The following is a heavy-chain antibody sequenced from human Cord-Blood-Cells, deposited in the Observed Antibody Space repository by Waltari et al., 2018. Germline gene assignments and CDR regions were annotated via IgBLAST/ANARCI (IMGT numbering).Heavy chain of an antibody. CDR3: ARVRYSSSWYFDY. V-gene: IGHV3-21*01. J-gene: IGHJ4*02. CDR1: GFTLSSYS. D-gene: IGHD6-13*01. Sequence: EVQLVESGGGLVKPGGSLRLSCAASGFTLSSYSMNWVRQAPGKGLEWVSSISSSSSYIYYADSVKGRFTISRDNAKNSLYLQMNSLRAEDTAVYYCARVRYSSSWYFDYWGQGTLVTVSS. CDR2: ISSSSSYI.